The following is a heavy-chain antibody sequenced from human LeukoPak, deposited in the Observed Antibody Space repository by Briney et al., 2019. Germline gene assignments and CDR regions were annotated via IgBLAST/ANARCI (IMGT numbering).Heavy chain of an antibody. V-gene: IGHV4-39*01. CDR3: ARLVAVAGTSA. CDR2: IHYSGST. D-gene: IGHD6-19*01. CDR1: GGSISNSYTYY. J-gene: IGHJ5*02. Sequence: PSETLSLTCTISGGSISNSYTYYWGWIRQPPGKGLGWIGSIHYSGSTYYNPSLKSRVTLSVDTSKNQFSLKLSSVTAAGTAVYFCARLVAVAGTSAWGQGTLVTVSS.